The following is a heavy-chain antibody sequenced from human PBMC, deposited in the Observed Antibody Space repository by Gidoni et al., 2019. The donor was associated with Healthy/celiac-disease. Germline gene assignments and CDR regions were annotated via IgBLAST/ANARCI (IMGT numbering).Heavy chain of an antibody. CDR3: ARDGFMAFDI. D-gene: IGHD3-16*01. Sequence: QVQLQESGPGLVKPSQTLSLTCTVSGGSISSGSYYWSWIRQPAGKGLEWIGRIYTSGSTNYNPSLKSRVTISVDTSKNQFSLKLSSVTAADTAVYYCARDGFMAFDIWGQGTMVTVSS. V-gene: IGHV4-61*02. CDR2: IYTSGST. J-gene: IGHJ3*02. CDR1: GGSISSGSYY.